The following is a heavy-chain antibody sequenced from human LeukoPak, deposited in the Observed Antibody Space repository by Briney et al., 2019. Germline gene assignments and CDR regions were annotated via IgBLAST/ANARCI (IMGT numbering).Heavy chain of an antibody. CDR1: GFSFSSYT. CDR3: ARSWGSSGYYPLDY. V-gene: IGHV3-23*01. Sequence: GGSLRLSCAASGFSFSSYTMGWVRQAPGKGLQWVSAIFGGGDDTFYADSVKGRFTISRDNSKKTVDLQMDNLGAEDTAAYYCARSWGSSGYYPLDYWGQGTLVTVSS. J-gene: IGHJ4*02. D-gene: IGHD3-22*01. CDR2: IFGGGDDT.